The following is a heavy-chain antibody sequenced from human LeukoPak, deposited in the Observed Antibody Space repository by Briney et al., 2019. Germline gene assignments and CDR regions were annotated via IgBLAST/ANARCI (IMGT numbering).Heavy chain of an antibody. D-gene: IGHD3-22*01. CDR1: GFTFSIYS. V-gene: IGHV3-21*01. CDR2: ISSSSSYI. CDR3: AGEYYYDSSGYTYYYYGMDV. Sequence: GGSLRLSCAASGFTFSIYSMNWVRQAPGKGLEWVSSISSSSSYIYYADSVKGRFTISRDNAKNSLYLQMNSLRAEDTAVYYCAGEYYYDSSGYTYYYYGMDVWGQGTTVTVSS. J-gene: IGHJ6*02.